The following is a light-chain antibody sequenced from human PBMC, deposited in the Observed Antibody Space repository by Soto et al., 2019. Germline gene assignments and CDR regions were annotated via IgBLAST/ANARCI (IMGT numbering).Light chain of an antibody. CDR3: QQRSTWPPWT. J-gene: IGKJ1*01. Sequence: EIVLTQSPGTLSVSPGDGATLSCRASQNVKDHLAWYQQKPGQSPRLLIYDASNRATGIPARFNGSGSGTDFTLTIASLEPEDFAVYYCQQRSTWPPWTFGPGTKVDIK. V-gene: IGKV3-11*01. CDR1: QNVKDH. CDR2: DAS.